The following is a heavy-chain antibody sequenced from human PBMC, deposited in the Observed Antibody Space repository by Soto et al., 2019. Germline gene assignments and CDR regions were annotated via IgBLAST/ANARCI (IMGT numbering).Heavy chain of an antibody. CDR1: GFTFSSYA. CDR2: ISSNGGST. Sequence: PGGSLRLSCSASGFTFSSYAMHWVRQAPGKGLEYVSAISSNGGSTYYADSVKGRFTISRDNSKNTLYLQMSSLRAEDTAVYYCVKEVADSSGYYYFWFDPWGQGTLVTVSS. J-gene: IGHJ5*02. D-gene: IGHD3-22*01. V-gene: IGHV3-64D*06. CDR3: VKEVADSSGYYYFWFDP.